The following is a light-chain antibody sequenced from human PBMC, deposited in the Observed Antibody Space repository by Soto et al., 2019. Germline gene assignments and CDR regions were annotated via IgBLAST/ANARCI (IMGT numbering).Light chain of an antibody. V-gene: IGKV3-20*01. CDR1: QSVSSTY. CDR3: QQYGTSPWT. Sequence: EIVLAQSPGTLSLSPGERATLSCRASQSVSSTYLAWYQQKPGQAPRLLIFGVSSRATDVPDRFSGSGSGTDFTLTISRLEPEDFAVYYCQQYGTSPWTFGQGTKVEI. CDR2: GVS. J-gene: IGKJ1*01.